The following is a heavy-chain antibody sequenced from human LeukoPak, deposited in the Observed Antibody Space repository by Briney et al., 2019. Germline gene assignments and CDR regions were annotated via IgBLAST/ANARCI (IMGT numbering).Heavy chain of an antibody. Sequence: PGGSLSLSCAASGFTLNNYGMHWVRQAPGKEVEWFTFTSYHGNDQYYADSVQGRFIISRDNSRSTLCLQINSLTIEATAVYYCAKDVSTGWSFDYWGQGGLVTVSS. CDR2: TSYHGNDQ. CDR3: AKDVSTGWSFDY. J-gene: IGHJ4*02. CDR1: GFTLNNYG. V-gene: IGHV3-30*02. D-gene: IGHD6-19*01.